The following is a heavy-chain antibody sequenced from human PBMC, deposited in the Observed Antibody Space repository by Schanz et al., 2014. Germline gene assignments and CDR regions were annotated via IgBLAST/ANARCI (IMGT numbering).Heavy chain of an antibody. CDR3: ARGGYSSGWYDRDIAHFDY. CDR1: GYTFTNFF. CDR2: INPSGGST. Sequence: QVLQVQSGSELKKPGTSVKVSCKASGYTFTNFFLHWVRQAPGQGLEWMGIINPSGGSTRYGQKFQGRITVTTDTSTSTVYLELSSLRSDDTAVYYCARGGYSSGWYDRDIAHFDYWGQGTLVTVSS. J-gene: IGHJ4*02. V-gene: IGHV1-46*01. D-gene: IGHD6-19*01.